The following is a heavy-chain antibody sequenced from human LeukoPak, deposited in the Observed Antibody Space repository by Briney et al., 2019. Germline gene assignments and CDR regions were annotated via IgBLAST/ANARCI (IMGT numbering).Heavy chain of an antibody. CDR1: GFTFSSYA. V-gene: IGHV3-23*01. D-gene: IGHD3-22*01. J-gene: IGHJ4*02. Sequence: GGSLRLSCAASGFTFSSYAMSWVRQAPGKGLEWVSFISPSGDRASNADSVEGRFTISRDNTRNTLYLQMNSLRDEDTGVYYCAIMHGYYDGSGFWVQWGQGTLVTVAS. CDR3: AIMHGYYDGSGFWVQ. CDR2: ISPSGDRA.